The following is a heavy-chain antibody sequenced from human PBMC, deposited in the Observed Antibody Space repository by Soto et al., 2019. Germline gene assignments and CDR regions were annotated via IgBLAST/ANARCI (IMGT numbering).Heavy chain of an antibody. CDR3: ASRYYGSGRKTDY. CDR1: GGSISSYY. V-gene: IGHV4-59*08. D-gene: IGHD3-10*01. CDR2: IYYSGST. Sequence: SETLSLTCTVSGGSISSYYWSWIRQPPGKGLEWIGYIYYSGSTYYNPSLKSRVTISVGTSKNQFSLKLSSVTAADTAVYYCASRYYGSGRKTDYCGQGTLVTVSS. J-gene: IGHJ4*02.